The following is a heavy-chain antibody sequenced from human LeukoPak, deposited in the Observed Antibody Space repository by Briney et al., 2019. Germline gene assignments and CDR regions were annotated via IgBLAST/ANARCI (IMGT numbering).Heavy chain of an antibody. V-gene: IGHV4-38-2*02. J-gene: IGHJ4*02. CDR3: ARDSGSWDFDY. D-gene: IGHD1-26*01. CDR1: GYSISSGHY. CDR2: IYHSGST. Sequence: SETLSLTCTLSGYSISSGHYWGSPRQPPGKGLEWIGCIYHSGSTYYNSSLKRRVTISVDTSKNQFSLKLRSVTVADTAVYYCARDSGSWDFDYWGQGTLVTVSS.